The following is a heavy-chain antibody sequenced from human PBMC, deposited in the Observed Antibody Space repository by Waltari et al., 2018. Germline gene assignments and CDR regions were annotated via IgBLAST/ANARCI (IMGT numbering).Heavy chain of an antibody. CDR2: IWHDGSKQ. D-gene: IGHD1-1*01. J-gene: IGHJ5*02. CDR1: GFSFGNYG. Sequence: QVQLVESGGGVVQPGRSLSLSCAACGFSFGNYGVYWVRQAPGKGLEWVAVIWHDGSKQSYADSVKGRFTISRDNSESTVSLQMNSLRAEDTAVYYCARDGNPHPDPWGQGTLVTVSS. CDR3: ARDGNPHPDP. V-gene: IGHV3-33*01.